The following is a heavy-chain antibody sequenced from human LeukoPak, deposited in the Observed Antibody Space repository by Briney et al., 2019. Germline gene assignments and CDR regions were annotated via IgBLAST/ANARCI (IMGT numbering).Heavy chain of an antibody. V-gene: IGHV3-9*01. CDR3: AKDMGDIVVVPAH. Sequence: GGSLRLSCAASGFTFDDYAMHWVRQAPGKGLXXXSGISWNSGSXXXXDXXXXXFTISRXNAKNSLYLQMNSLRAEDTALYYCAKDMGDIVVVPAHWGQGTLVTVSS. CDR1: GFTFDDYA. J-gene: IGHJ4*02. D-gene: IGHD2-2*01. CDR2: ISWNSGSX.